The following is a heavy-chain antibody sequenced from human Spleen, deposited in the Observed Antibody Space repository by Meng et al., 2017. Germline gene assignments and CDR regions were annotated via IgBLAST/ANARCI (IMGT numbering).Heavy chain of an antibody. CDR1: GYTFTTYA. CDR3: ARPSVAGNWYFDL. V-gene: IGHV7-4-1*02. D-gene: IGHD6-19*01. CDR2: INNNTGNP. Sequence: QVQLVQSGSELKKPGASVKVSCKASGYTFTTYAINWVRQAPGQGLEWMGWINNNTGNPTYAQGFTVRFVFSLDTSVSTAYLQISSLKAEDTAVYYCARPSVAGNWYFDLWGRGTLVTVSS. J-gene: IGHJ2*01.